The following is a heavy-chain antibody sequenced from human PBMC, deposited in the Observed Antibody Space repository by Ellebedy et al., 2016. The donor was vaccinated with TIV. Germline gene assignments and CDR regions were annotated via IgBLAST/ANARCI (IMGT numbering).Heavy chain of an antibody. J-gene: IGHJ5*02. CDR1: GYTFTSYY. CDR2: INPSGGST. D-gene: IGHD5-18*01. CDR3: ARDSGYNYGFRFFPSRS. Sequence: ASVKVSCXASGYTFTSYYMHWVRQAPGQGLEWMGIINPSGGSTSYAQKFQGRVTMTRDTSTSTVYMELSSLRSEDTAVYYCARDSGYNYGFRFFPSRSWGQGTLVTVSS. V-gene: IGHV1-46*01.